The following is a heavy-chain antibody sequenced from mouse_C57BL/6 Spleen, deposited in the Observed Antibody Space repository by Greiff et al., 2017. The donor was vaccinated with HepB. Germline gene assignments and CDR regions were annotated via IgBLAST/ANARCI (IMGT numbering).Heavy chain of an antibody. CDR3: TRIFTTVVAPGFAY. J-gene: IGHJ3*01. Sequence: VQLQQSGTVLARPGASVKMSCKTSGYTFTSYWMHWVKQRPGQGLEWIGAIYPGNSDTSYNQKFKGKAKLTAVTSASTAYMELSSLTNEDSAVYYCTRIFTTVVAPGFAYWGQGTLVTVSA. CDR1: GYTFTSYW. V-gene: IGHV1-5*01. D-gene: IGHD1-1*01. CDR2: IYPGNSDT.